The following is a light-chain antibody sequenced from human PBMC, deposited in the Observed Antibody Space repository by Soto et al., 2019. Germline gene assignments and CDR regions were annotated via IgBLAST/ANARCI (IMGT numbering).Light chain of an antibody. CDR1: SSDIGRYNF. Sequence: QSALTQPPSASGSPGQSVTISCTGSSSDIGRYNFVAWYQQHPGQAPKVILYDVVKRPSGVPDRFSGSKSGNTASLTVSGLQAEDEADYHCSSYAGRSTWVFGGGTKLTVL. CDR2: DVV. CDR3: SSYAGRSTWV. J-gene: IGLJ3*02. V-gene: IGLV2-8*01.